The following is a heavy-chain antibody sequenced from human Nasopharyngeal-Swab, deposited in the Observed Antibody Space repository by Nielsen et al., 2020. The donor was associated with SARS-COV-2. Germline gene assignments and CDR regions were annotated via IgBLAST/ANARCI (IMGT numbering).Heavy chain of an antibody. J-gene: IGHJ5*02. CDR2: INHSGST. CDR3: ARNPYYYDSKEGWFDP. V-gene: IGHV4-34*09. D-gene: IGHD3-22*01. CDR1: GGSFSGYY. Sequence: SETLSLTCAVYGGSFSGYYWSWIRQPPGKGLEWIGEINHSGSTNYNPSPKSRVTISVDTSKNQFSLKLSSVTAADTAVYYCARNPYYYDSKEGWFDPWGQGTLVTVSS.